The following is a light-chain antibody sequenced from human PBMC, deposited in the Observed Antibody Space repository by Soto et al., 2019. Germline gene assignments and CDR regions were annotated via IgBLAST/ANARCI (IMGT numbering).Light chain of an antibody. CDR2: DAS. CDR3: QQYNDYSSWT. J-gene: IGKJ1*01. CDR1: QSVLTW. Sequence: IKMTQSPSTLSASIRDRVTITCRASQSVLTWLAWYQQKPGKAPRLLIYDASTLESGVPSRFSGSGSGTEFILTISSLQPDDFATYYCQQYNDYSSWTFGQGTKVDI. V-gene: IGKV1-5*01.